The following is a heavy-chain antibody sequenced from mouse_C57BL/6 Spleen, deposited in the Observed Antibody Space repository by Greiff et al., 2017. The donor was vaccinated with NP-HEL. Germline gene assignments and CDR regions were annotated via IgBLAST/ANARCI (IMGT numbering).Heavy chain of an antibody. CDR1: GFSLTSYG. CDR3: ARHPSYLYYAMDY. V-gene: IGHV2-6-1*01. CDR2: IWSDGST. D-gene: IGHD5-1*01. Sequence: QVQLKESGPGLVAPSQSLSITCTVSGFSLTSYGVHWVRQPPGKGLEWLVVIWSDGSTTYNSALKSRLSISKDNSKSQVFLKMNSLQTDDTAMYYCARHPSYLYYAMDYWGQGTSVTVSS. J-gene: IGHJ4*01.